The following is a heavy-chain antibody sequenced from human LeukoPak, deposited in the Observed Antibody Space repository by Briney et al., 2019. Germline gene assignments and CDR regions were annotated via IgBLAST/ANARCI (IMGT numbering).Heavy chain of an antibody. CDR3: AKDSYSKGDF. V-gene: IGHV3-7*01. CDR1: GFTFNVYW. CDR2: IKNDGAVK. J-gene: IGHJ4*02. Sequence: GESLRLSCAASGFTFNVYWMSWVRLAPGKGLEWVANIKNDGAVKNYVDSVKGRFTISRDNAKNSLYLQMNSLRAEDTAVYYCAKDSYSKGDFWGQGVLVTVSS. D-gene: IGHD6-13*01.